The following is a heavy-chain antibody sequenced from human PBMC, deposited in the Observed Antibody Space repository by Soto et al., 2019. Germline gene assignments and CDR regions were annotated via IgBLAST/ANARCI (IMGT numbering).Heavy chain of an antibody. V-gene: IGHV1-69*01. CDR1: GGTFSSYA. Sequence: QVQLVQSGAEVKKPGSSVKVSCKASGGTFSSYAISWVRQAPGQGLEWMGGIIPIFGTANYAQKFQGRVTITADESTSTAYMELSSLRSEDTAVYYCASTHYGSGSYYTIRPKTEYYYYGMDVWGQGTTVTVSS. CDR2: IIPIFGTA. CDR3: ASTHYGSGSYYTIRPKTEYYYYGMDV. D-gene: IGHD3-10*01. J-gene: IGHJ6*02.